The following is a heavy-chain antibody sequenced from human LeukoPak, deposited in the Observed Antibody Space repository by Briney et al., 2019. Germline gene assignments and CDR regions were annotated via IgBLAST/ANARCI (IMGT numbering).Heavy chain of an antibody. Sequence: SETLSLTCTVSGGSISSYYWSWIRQPPGKGLEWIGYIYYSGSTNYNPSLKSRVTISVDTSKNQFSLKLSSVTAADTAVYYCARGSITIFGGVPETHNWFDPWGQGTLVTVSS. D-gene: IGHD3-3*01. CDR2: IYYSGST. CDR3: ARGSITIFGGVPETHNWFDP. CDR1: GGSISSYY. J-gene: IGHJ5*02. V-gene: IGHV4-59*01.